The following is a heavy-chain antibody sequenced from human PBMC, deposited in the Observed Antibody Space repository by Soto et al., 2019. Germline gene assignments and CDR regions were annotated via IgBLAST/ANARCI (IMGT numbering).Heavy chain of an antibody. CDR2: ISSSSSYI. Sequence: GGSLRLSCAASGFTFSSYSMNWVRQAPGKGLEWVSSISSSSSYIYYADSVKGRFTISRDNAKNSLYLQMNSLRAEDTAVYYCARASQCTNGVYHGDYYYGMDVWGQGTTVTVSS. V-gene: IGHV3-21*01. D-gene: IGHD2-8*01. CDR3: ARASQCTNGVYHGDYYYGMDV. J-gene: IGHJ6*02. CDR1: GFTFSSYS.